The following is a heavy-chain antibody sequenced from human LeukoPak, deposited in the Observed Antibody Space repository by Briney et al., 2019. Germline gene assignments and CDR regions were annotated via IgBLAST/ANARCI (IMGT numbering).Heavy chain of an antibody. D-gene: IGHD3-22*01. CDR3: AREPIYDSSGYYYFDY. J-gene: IGHJ4*02. CDR1: GGSISSSSYY. Sequence: SETLSLTCTVSGGSISSSSYYWGWIRQPPGKGLEWIGSIYYSGSTYYNPSLKSRVTISVDTSKNQFSLKLSSVTAADTAVYYCAREPIYDSSGYYYFDYWGQGTLVTVSS. CDR2: IYYSGST. V-gene: IGHV4-39*07.